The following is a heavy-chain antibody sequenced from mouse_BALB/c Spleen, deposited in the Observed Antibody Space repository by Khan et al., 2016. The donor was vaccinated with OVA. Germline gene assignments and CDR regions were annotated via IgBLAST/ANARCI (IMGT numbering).Heavy chain of an antibody. D-gene: IGHD2-3*01. CDR2: IYPGSGNY. J-gene: IGHJ3*01. V-gene: IGHV1-77*01. CDR3: AKIYASWFAY. Sequence: QVQLQQSGPELVKPGASVKMSCKASGYTFTDYVINWVKQRSGQGLEWIGEIYPGSGNYYYSEKFKGKAILTADKSSSTAYMQLSSLTFEDSAVYFCAKIYASWFAYWGQGTLVTVSA. CDR1: GYTFTDYV.